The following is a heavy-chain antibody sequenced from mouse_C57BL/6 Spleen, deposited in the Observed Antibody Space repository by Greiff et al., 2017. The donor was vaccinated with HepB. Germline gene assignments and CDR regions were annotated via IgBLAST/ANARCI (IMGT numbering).Heavy chain of an antibody. CDR1: GFNIKDDY. CDR3: TTRLFDV. J-gene: IGHJ1*03. Sequence: DVQLVESGAELVRPGASVKLSCTASGFNIKDDYMHWVKQRPEQGLEWIGWIDPENGDTEYASKFQGKATITADTSSNTAYLQLSSLTSEDTAVYYCTTRLFDVWGTGTTVTVSS. V-gene: IGHV14-4*01. CDR2: IDPENGDT.